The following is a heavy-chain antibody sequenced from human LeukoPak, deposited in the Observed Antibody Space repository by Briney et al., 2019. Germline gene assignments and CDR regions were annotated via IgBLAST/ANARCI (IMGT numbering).Heavy chain of an antibody. V-gene: IGHV1-8*01. CDR3: ARGQEAAAGSDY. J-gene: IGHJ4*02. Sequence: ASVKVSCKASGYTFTSYDINWVRQATGQGLEWMGWMNPNSGNTGYAQKFQGRVAMTRNTSISTAYMELSSLRSEDTAVYYCARGQEAAAGSDYWGQGTLVTVSS. CDR1: GYTFTSYD. CDR2: MNPNSGNT. D-gene: IGHD6-13*01.